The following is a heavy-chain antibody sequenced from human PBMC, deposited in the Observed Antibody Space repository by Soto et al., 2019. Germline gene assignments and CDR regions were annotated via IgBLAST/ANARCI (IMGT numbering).Heavy chain of an antibody. V-gene: IGHV3-30-3*01. CDR1: GSTFSSYD. CDR2: ISPDGNNA. CDR3: VGGPSHGAFDI. Sequence: QVQLVESGGAVVQPGRSLRLSCAASGSTFSSYDIHWVRQAPIKGLEWVAHISPDGNNAYYADSVKGRFTISRDNARNTVYLQVNSLRPDETAVYDCVGGPSHGAFDIWGRGTLLTVSS. J-gene: IGHJ3*02.